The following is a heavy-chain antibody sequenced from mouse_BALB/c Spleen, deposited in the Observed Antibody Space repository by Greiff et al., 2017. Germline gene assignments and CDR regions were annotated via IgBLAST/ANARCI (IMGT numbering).Heavy chain of an antibody. CDR2: ISSGGSYT. CDR3: ARQDRTHSLTTVDY. J-gene: IGHJ2*01. Sequence: EVKLVESGGDLVKPGGSLKLSCAASGFTFSSYGMSWVRQTPDKRLEWVATISSGGSYTYYPDSVKGRFTISRDNAKNTLYLQMSSLKSEDTAMYYCARQDRTHSLTTVDYWGQGTTLTVSS. D-gene: IGHD1-1*01. V-gene: IGHV5-6*01. CDR1: GFTFSSYG.